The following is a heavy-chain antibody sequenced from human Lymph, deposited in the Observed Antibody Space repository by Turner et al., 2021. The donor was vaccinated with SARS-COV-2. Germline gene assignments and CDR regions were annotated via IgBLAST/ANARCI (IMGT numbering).Heavy chain of an antibody. V-gene: IGHV3-33*01. CDR1: GFTFSSHG. CDR2: IWYDGSNK. Sequence: HVPLVESGGGVVQPGRSLRLYCAASGFTFSSHGMHWVRQAPGKGLEWVAVIWYDGSNKYYADSVKGRFTISRDNSKNTLYLQMNSLRAEDTAVYYCAREGDALAGGMDVWGQGTTVTVSS. J-gene: IGHJ6*02. CDR3: AREGDALAGGMDV. D-gene: IGHD2-15*01.